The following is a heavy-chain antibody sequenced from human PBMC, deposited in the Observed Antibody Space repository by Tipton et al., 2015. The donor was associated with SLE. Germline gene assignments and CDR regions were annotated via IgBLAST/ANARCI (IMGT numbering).Heavy chain of an antibody. V-gene: IGHV4-4*07. Sequence: LRLSCTVSGGSISSYYWSWIRQPAGKGLEWIGRIYTSGSTNYNPSLKSRVTMSVDTSKNQFSLKLSSVTAADTAVYYCARGAVGAMVRGVYYGMDVWGQGTTVTVSS. D-gene: IGHD3-10*01. CDR1: GGSISSYY. CDR2: IYTSGST. J-gene: IGHJ6*02. CDR3: ARGAVGAMVRGVYYGMDV.